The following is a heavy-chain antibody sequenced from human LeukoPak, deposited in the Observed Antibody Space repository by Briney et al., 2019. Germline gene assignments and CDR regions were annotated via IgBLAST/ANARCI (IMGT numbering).Heavy chain of an antibody. J-gene: IGHJ4*02. D-gene: IGHD6-13*01. CDR3: ARGYSSSWSKTYYFDY. V-gene: IGHV4-59*01. Sequence: PSETLSLTCTVSGGSISSYYWSWIRQPPGKGLEWTGYIYYSGSTNYNPSLKSRVTISVDTSKNQFSLKLSSVTAADTAVYYCARGYSSSWSKTYYFDYWGQGTLVTVSS. CDR1: GGSISSYY. CDR2: IYYSGST.